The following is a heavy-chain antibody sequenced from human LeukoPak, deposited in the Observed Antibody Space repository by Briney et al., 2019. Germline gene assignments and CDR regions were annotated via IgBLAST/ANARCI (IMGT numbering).Heavy chain of an antibody. CDR3: ARDSNYYFDY. Sequence: PSETLSLTCTVSGGSISSYYWSWIRQPPGKGLERIGYIYYSGSTNYNPSLKSQVTISVDMSKNQFSLKLSSVTAADTAVYYCARDSNYYFDYWGQGTLVTVSS. J-gene: IGHJ4*02. CDR1: GGSISSYY. D-gene: IGHD1-1*01. CDR2: IYYSGST. V-gene: IGHV4-59*01.